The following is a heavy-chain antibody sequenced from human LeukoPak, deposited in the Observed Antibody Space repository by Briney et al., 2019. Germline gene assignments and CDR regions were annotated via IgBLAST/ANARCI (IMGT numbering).Heavy chain of an antibody. CDR1: GFTFSTYW. J-gene: IGHJ4*02. Sequence: GGSLRLSCAASGFTFSTYWMHWVRQGPGKGLEWVSYIKSDGSSASYADSVKGRFTISRDNAKNTLDLQMNGLRAKDTAVYYCVRVKQSTDGSGSRWFDYWGQGVLVTVSS. CDR2: IKSDGSSA. D-gene: IGHD3-22*01. V-gene: IGHV3-74*01. CDR3: VRVKQSTDGSGSRWFDY.